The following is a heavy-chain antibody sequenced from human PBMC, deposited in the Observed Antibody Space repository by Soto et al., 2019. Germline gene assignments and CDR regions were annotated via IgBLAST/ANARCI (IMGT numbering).Heavy chain of an antibody. CDR2: ISSSGSTI. CDR1: GFTFSSYE. D-gene: IGHD6-6*01. CDR3: ARMGIAARQSDSFDI. J-gene: IGHJ3*02. Sequence: GGSLRLSCAASGFTFSSYEMNWVRQAPGKGLEWVSYISSSGSTIYYEDSAKGRFTISRDNAKNSLYLQMNSLRAEDTAVDYCARMGIAARQSDSFDIWGQGTMVTVSS. V-gene: IGHV3-48*03.